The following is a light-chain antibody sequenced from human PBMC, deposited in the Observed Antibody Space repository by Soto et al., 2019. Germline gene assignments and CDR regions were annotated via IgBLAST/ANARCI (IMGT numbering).Light chain of an antibody. CDR1: SSDVGGYND. CDR2: DVS. CDR3: CSYAGSYVV. J-gene: IGLJ2*01. V-gene: IGLV2-11*01. Sequence: QSALTQPRSVSGSPGQSVTISCTGTSSDVGGYNDVSWYQQHPGKAPKLMIYDVSKRPSGVPDRFSGSKSGNTASLTISGHQAEDEADYYCCSYAGSYVVFGGGTQLTVL.